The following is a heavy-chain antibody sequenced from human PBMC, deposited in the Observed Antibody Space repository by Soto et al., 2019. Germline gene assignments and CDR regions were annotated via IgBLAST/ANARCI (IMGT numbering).Heavy chain of an antibody. CDR3: AAGDGIAAAGADY. CDR2: IVVGSGNT. J-gene: IGHJ4*02. Sequence: ASVKVSCKASGFTFTTSAMQWVRQARGQRLEWIGWIVVGSGNTNYAQKFQERVTITRDMSTSTAYMELSSLRSEDTAVYYCAAGDGIAAAGADYWGQGTLVTVSS. D-gene: IGHD6-13*01. CDR1: GFTFTTSA. V-gene: IGHV1-58*02.